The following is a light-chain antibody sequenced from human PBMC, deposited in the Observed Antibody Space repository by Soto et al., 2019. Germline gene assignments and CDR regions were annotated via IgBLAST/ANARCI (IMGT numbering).Light chain of an antibody. CDR1: QGIGTS. CDR3: RQVNSFPFT. J-gene: IGKJ4*01. Sequence: IQLTHYPSFLSASVVDRLTITFLASQGIGTSLAWYQQEPGKPPKLLIFATSTLQSGVPSRFSGSGSGTDFTLTISNLQPEDFATFYCRQVNSFPFTFGGGTKVDIK. V-gene: IGKV1-9*01. CDR2: ATS.